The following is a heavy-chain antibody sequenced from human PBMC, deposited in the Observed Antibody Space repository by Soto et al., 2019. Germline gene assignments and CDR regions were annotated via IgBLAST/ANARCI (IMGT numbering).Heavy chain of an antibody. CDR2: IYYSGST. V-gene: IGHV4-61*01. CDR3: ARDNVWAADQNWFDP. Sequence: SETLSLTCTVSGGSVSSGSYYWSWIRQPPGTGLEWIGYIYYSGSTNYNPSLKSRVTISVDTSKNQFSLKLSSVTAADTAVYYCARDNVWAADQNWFDPWGQGTLVTVSS. J-gene: IGHJ5*02. CDR1: GGSVSSGSYY. D-gene: IGHD6-13*01.